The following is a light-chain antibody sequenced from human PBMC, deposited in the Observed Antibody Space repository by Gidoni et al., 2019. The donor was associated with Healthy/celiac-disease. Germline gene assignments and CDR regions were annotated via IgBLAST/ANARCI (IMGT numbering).Light chain of an antibody. CDR2: GAS. V-gene: IGKV3-20*01. CDR1: QSVSSSY. J-gene: IGKJ5*01. CDR3: QQYGSSPPIT. Sequence: EIVLTQSPGTLSLSPGERATLPCRASQSVSSSYLAWYQQKPGQAPRLLIYGASSRATGIPDRFSGSGSGTDFTLTISRLEPEDFAVYYCQQYGSSPPITFGQXTRLEIK.